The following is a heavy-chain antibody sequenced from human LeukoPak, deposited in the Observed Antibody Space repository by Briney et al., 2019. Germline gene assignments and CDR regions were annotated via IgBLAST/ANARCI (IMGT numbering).Heavy chain of an antibody. V-gene: IGHV4-59*01. CDR1: GDSISSYY. Sequence: SETLSLTCTVSGDSISSYYWSWIRQPPGKGLEWIGYIYYSGSTNYNPSLKSRVTISVDTSKNQFSLKLSSVTAADTAVYYCARDTEDGSGSYYNYYYYYMDVWGKGTTVTISS. J-gene: IGHJ6*03. CDR3: ARDTEDGSGSYYNYYYYYMDV. CDR2: IYYSGST. D-gene: IGHD3-10*01.